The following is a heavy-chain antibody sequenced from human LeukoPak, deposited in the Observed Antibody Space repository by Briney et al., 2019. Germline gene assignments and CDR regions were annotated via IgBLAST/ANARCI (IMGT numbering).Heavy chain of an antibody. CDR1: RFTFSSSW. J-gene: IGHJ3*02. CDR2: IRSKAYGATT. Sequence: GGSLRLSCAASRFTFSSSWMHWVRQAPGKGLEWVGFIRSKAYGATTEYAASLKDRFTISRDDSKSIAYLQVNSLKTEDTAVYYCTRILLKWELPGSDAFDIWGEGTMVTVSS. CDR3: TRILLKWELPGSDAFDI. V-gene: IGHV3-49*04. D-gene: IGHD1-26*01.